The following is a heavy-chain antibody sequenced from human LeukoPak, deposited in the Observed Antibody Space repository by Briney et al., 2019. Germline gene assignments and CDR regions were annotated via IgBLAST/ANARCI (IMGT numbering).Heavy chain of an antibody. CDR2: IYHSGST. CDR1: GYSISSGYY. V-gene: IGHV4-38-2*02. J-gene: IGHJ3*02. Sequence: PETLSLTCTVSGYSISSGYYWGWIRQPPGKGLEWIGSIYHSGSTYYNPSLKSRVTISVDTSKNQFSLKLSSVTAADTAVYYCARGKWVGATTVRAFDIWGPGTMVTVSS. D-gene: IGHD1-26*01. CDR3: ARGKWVGATTVRAFDI.